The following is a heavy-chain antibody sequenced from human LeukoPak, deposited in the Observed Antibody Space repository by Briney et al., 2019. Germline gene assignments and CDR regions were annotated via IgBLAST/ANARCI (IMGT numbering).Heavy chain of an antibody. Sequence: SVKVSCKASGGTFSSYAISWVRQAPGQGLEWMGGIIPIFGTANYAQKFQGRVTITADESTSTAYMELSSLRSEDTAMYYCATYSSSWYYFDYWGQGTLVTVSS. CDR3: ATYSSSWYYFDY. J-gene: IGHJ4*02. V-gene: IGHV1-69*01. D-gene: IGHD6-13*01. CDR2: IIPIFGTA. CDR1: GGTFSSYA.